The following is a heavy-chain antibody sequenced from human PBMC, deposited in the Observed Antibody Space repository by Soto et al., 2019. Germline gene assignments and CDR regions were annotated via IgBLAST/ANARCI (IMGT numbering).Heavy chain of an antibody. J-gene: IGHJ6*02. Sequence: GGSLRLSCTASGFTFGDYAMSWFRQASGKGLEWVGFIRSKAYGGTTEYAASVKGRFTISRDDSKSIAYLQMNSLKTEDTAVYYCTREHEGPYDFWSGYYYYYGMDVWGQGTTVTVSS. CDR3: TREHEGPYDFWSGYYYYYGMDV. D-gene: IGHD3-3*01. CDR1: GFTFGDYA. CDR2: IRSKAYGGTT. V-gene: IGHV3-49*03.